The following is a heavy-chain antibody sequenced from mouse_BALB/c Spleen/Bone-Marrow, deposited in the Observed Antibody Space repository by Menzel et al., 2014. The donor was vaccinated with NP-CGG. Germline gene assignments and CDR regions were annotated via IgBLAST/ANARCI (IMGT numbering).Heavy chain of an antibody. CDR2: IYPGDGDT. CDR1: GYAFSSYW. J-gene: IGHJ4*01. Sequence: VQLQESGAELVRPGSSAKISCKASGYAFSSYWMNWVKQRPGQGLEWIGQIYPGDGDTNYNGKFKGKATLTADKSSSAAYMQLSSLTSEDSAVYFCARSDYYAMDYWGQGTSVTVSS. V-gene: IGHV1-80*01. CDR3: ARSDYYAMDY.